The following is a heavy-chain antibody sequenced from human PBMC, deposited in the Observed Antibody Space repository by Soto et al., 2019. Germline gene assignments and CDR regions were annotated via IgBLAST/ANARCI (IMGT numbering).Heavy chain of an antibody. D-gene: IGHD4-17*01. CDR3: AKDDGYGDSYYFDY. V-gene: IGHV3-30*18. CDR1: GFTFSSYG. CDR2: ISYDGSNK. J-gene: IGHJ4*02. Sequence: GGSLRLSCASSGFTFSSYGMHWVRQAPGKGLEWVAVISYDGSNKYYADSVKGRFTISRDNSKNTLYLQMNSLRAEDTAVYYCAKDDGYGDSYYFDYWGQGTLVTVSS.